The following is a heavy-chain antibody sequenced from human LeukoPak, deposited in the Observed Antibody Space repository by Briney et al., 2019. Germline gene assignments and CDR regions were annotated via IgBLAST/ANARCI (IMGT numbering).Heavy chain of an antibody. J-gene: IGHJ4*02. Sequence: SETLSLTCTVSGGSIISYYWSWIRQPPGKGMEWIGYIYYSGSTNYNPSLKSRVTISVDTSKNQFSLKLSSVTAADTAVYYCASEKGYYDSSGYYSPFDYWGQGTLVTVSS. D-gene: IGHD3-22*01. CDR2: IYYSGST. V-gene: IGHV4-59*01. CDR1: GGSIISYY. CDR3: ASEKGYYDSSGYYSPFDY.